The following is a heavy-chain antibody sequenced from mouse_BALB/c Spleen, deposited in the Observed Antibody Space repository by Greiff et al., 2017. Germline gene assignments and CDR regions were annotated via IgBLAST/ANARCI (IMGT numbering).Heavy chain of an antibody. D-gene: IGHD1-3*01. CDR2: ISYSGST. V-gene: IGHV3-8*02. CDR1: GDSITSGY. CDR3: ARGGKGDYAMDY. Sequence: DVKLVESGPSLVKPSQTLSLTCSVTGDSITSGYWNWIRKFPGNKLEYMGYISYSGSTYYNPSLKSRISITRDTSKNQYYLQLNSVTTEDTATYYCARGGKGDYAMDYWGQGTSVTVSS. J-gene: IGHJ4*01.